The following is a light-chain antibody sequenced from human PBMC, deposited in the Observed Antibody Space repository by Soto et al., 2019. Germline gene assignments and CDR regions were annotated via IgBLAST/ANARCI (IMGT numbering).Light chain of an antibody. CDR1: SSNIGINT. CDR3: VAWDVSLKGFV. V-gene: IGLV1-44*01. J-gene: IGLJ1*01. Sequence: QSVLTQPPSASGTPGQRVTFSCSGSSSNIGINTVNWYRQLPGTAPQLLISDNHRRPSGVPDRFSGSKSGTSASLAISGLQSEDEATYFCVAWDVSLKGFVFGTGTKVTVL. CDR2: DNH.